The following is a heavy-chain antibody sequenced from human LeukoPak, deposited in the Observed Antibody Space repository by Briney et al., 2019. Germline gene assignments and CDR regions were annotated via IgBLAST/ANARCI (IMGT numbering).Heavy chain of an antibody. J-gene: IGHJ4*02. Sequence: SETLSLTCAVSGGSISSGIYSRNWIRQPPGMGLEWIGYIYHTGHTYYNPSLKSRVTISVDRSKNQFSLKLSSVTAADTAVYYCARDSGDYPYYFDSRGQGALVTVSS. CDR3: ARDSGDYPYYFDS. CDR1: GGSISSGIYS. V-gene: IGHV4-30-2*01. CDR2: IYHTGHT. D-gene: IGHD3-10*01.